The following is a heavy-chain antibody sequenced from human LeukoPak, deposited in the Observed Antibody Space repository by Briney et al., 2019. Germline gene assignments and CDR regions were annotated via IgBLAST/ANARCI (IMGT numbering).Heavy chain of an antibody. Sequence: SETLSLTCAVSGGSFSGYYWTWIRQPPGKGLEWIGEINHSGSANYNPSLKSRVTISSDTSKNQFSLKLTSVTAADTAVYYCARGQGTVTTHWGQGTLVTVSS. CDR3: ARGQGTVTTH. J-gene: IGHJ4*02. CDR1: GGSFSGYY. CDR2: INHSGSA. D-gene: IGHD4-17*01. V-gene: IGHV4-34*01.